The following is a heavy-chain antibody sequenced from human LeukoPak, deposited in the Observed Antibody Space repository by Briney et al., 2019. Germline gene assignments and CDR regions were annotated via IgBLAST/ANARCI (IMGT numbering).Heavy chain of an antibody. J-gene: IGHJ6*02. CDR1: GYTFTGYY. V-gene: IGHV1-2*02. CDR3: ASLGIAAAGTDYYGMDV. Sequence: ASVKVSCKASGYTFTGYYMHWVRQAPGQGLEWMRWINPNSGGTNYAQKFQGRVTMTRDTSISTAYMELSRLRSDDTAVYYCASLGIAAAGTDYYGMDVWGQGTTVTVSS. CDR2: INPNSGGT. D-gene: IGHD6-13*01.